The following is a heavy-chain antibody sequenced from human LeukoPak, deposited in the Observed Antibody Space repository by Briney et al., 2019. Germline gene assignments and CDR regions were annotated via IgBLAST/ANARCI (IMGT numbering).Heavy chain of an antibody. Sequence: GGSLRLSCAASGFTFSSYWMHWVRQAPGKGLVWVSRINSDGSSTTYADSVKGRPTISRDNAKNTLYLQMNSLRAEDTAVYYCARAGSSSWYAHFFDYWGQGTLVTVSS. J-gene: IGHJ4*02. CDR3: ARAGSSSWYAHFFDY. CDR2: INSDGSST. D-gene: IGHD6-13*01. V-gene: IGHV3-74*01. CDR1: GFTFSSYW.